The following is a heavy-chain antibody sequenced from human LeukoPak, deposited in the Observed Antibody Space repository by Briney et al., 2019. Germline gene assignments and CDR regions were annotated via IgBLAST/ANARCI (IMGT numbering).Heavy chain of an antibody. V-gene: IGHV1-18*01. D-gene: IGHD2-15*01. CDR2: ISAYNGNT. J-gene: IGHJ3*02. CDR1: GYTFTSYG. Sequence: ASVKVSYKASGYTFTSYGISWVRQAPGQGLEWMGWISAYNGNTNYAQKLQGRVTMTTDTSTSTAYMELRSLRSDDTAVYYCAEGFRGYCSGGSCLDAFDIWGQGTMVTVSS. CDR3: AEGFRGYCSGGSCLDAFDI.